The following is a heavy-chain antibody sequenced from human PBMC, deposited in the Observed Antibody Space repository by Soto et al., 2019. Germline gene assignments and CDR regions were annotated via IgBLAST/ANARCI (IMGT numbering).Heavy chain of an antibody. CDR2: IYWDDDD. CDR1: GFSLTTDGEG. J-gene: IGHJ4*02. V-gene: IGHV2-5*02. CDR3: AHPRYRITEDAQVGAFHS. D-gene: IGHD1-20*01. Sequence: QITLKESGPPLVKPTQTLTLTCSFSGFSLTTDGEGVGWVRQTPGEALERLALIYWDDDDRDSPSLKTRLTTAKDPSKNHVVLIMTTMAPMDTAKYYCAHPRYRITEDAQVGAFHSWGEGTLVTVS.